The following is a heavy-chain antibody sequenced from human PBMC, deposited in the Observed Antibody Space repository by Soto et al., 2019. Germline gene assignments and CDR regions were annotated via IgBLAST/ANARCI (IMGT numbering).Heavy chain of an antibody. Sequence: GGSLRLSCTASGFTFRNYAMSWVRQAPGKGLEWVAVISYDGSNKYYADSVKGRFTISRDNSKNTLYLQMNSLRAEDTAVYYCAKDLGYCSSTSCYKVYYYYGMDVWGQGTTVTVSS. CDR3: AKDLGYCSSTSCYKVYYYYGMDV. D-gene: IGHD2-2*02. CDR2: ISYDGSNK. CDR1: GFTFRNYA. V-gene: IGHV3-30*18. J-gene: IGHJ6*02.